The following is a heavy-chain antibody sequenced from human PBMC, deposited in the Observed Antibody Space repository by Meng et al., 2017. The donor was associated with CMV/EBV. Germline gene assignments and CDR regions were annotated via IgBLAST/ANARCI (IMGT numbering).Heavy chain of an antibody. CDR2: IYYSGST. Sequence: VQLQVSGPGLVKPSQTLSLTCTVSGGSISSGDYYWSWIRQPPGKGLEWIGYIYYSGSTYYNPSLKSRVTISVDTSKNQFSLKLSSVTAADTAVYYCARVMGPNRTPYYFDYWGQGTLVTVSS. V-gene: IGHV4-30-4*08. CDR3: ARVMGPNRTPYYFDY. J-gene: IGHJ4*02. CDR1: GGSISSGDYY. D-gene: IGHD1-14*01.